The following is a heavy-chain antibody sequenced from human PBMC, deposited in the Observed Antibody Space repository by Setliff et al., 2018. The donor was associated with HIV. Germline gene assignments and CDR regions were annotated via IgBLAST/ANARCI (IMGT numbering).Heavy chain of an antibody. J-gene: IGHJ4*02. V-gene: IGHV4-4*08. CDR2: IYIGST. CDR1: GGYMSGYY. Sequence: PSETLSLTCTVSGGYMSGYYWSWIRQPPGKGLEWIGYIYIGSTNYNPSLKSRVTISADTSKNQFSLKLSSVTAADTAGYYCARTYSSSWYSSHLWVDYWGQGTLVTVSS. CDR3: ARTYSSSWYSSHLWVDY. D-gene: IGHD6-13*01.